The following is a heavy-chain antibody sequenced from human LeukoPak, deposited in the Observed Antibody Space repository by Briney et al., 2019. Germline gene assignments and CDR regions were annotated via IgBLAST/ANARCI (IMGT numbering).Heavy chain of an antibody. CDR1: GYTFTHYY. Sequence: SVNVSFKSSGYTFTHYYMHWVRQARRQGRDWMGWINPNKGGTNYAKKFQGRVSTPRHTSIRTAHLEVSRLGSDDTAVYYCARDNKIGGYSYGYCDYWGQGTLVTVSS. J-gene: IGHJ4*02. CDR3: ARDNKIGGYSYGYCDY. D-gene: IGHD5-18*01. V-gene: IGHV1-2*02. CDR2: INPNKGGT.